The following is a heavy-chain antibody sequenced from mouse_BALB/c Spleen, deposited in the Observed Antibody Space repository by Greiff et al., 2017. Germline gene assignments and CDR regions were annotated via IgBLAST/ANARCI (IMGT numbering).Heavy chain of an antibody. CDR2: ISSGGSYT. J-gene: IGHJ3*01. D-gene: IGHD2-4*01. V-gene: IGHV5-6*01. Sequence: EVQGVESGGDLVKPGGSLKLSCAASGFTFSSYGMSWVRQTPDKRLEWVATISSGGSYTYYPDSVKGRFTISRDNAKNTLYLQMSSLKSEDTAMYYCAGDYDRFAYWGQGTLVTVSA. CDR1: GFTFSSYG. CDR3: AGDYDRFAY.